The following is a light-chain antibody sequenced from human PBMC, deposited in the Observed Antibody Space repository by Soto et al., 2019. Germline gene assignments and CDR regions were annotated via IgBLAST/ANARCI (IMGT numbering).Light chain of an antibody. CDR3: QQYGSSLWT. CDR2: GAS. Sequence: DIVMTQSPATLSVSPGERATLSCRASLTVNTNLAWYQQKPGQAPRLLIYGASSRATGIPDRFSGSGSGTDFTLTISRLEPEDFAVYYCQQYGSSLWTFGQGTKVEIK. V-gene: IGKV3-20*01. CDR1: LTVNTN. J-gene: IGKJ1*01.